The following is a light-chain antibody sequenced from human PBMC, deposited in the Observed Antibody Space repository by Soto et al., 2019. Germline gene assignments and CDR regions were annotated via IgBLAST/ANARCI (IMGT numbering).Light chain of an antibody. CDR3: QQYFSAHLT. V-gene: IGKV4-1*01. CDR1: QSLLNSANDKIH. J-gene: IGKJ4*01. Sequence: DIVMTQSPASLAVSLGERATINCKSSQSLLNSANDKIHLAWYQQKPGQPPKLLIWRASTRDSGVPDRFSGSGSGTDFTLTINRRQAEDVATYYCQQYFSAHLTFGGGTKVEI. CDR2: RAS.